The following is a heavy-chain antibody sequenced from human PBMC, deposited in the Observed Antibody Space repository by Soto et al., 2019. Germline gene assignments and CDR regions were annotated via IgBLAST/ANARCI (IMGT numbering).Heavy chain of an antibody. Sequence: QLQLQESGSGLVKPSQTLSLTCAVSGGSISSGGYSWSWIRQPPGKGLEWIGYIYHSGSTYYNPSLKRRVAISVDRSKKQFALKLSSVTAADTAVYYCASSQTTVTSYDYWGQGTLVTVSS. CDR3: ASSQTTVTSYDY. CDR2: IYHSGST. D-gene: IGHD4-17*01. J-gene: IGHJ4*02. CDR1: GGSISSGGYS. V-gene: IGHV4-30-2*01.